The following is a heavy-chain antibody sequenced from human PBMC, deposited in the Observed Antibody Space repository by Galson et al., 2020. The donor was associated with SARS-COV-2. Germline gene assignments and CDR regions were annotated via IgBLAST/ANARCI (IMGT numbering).Heavy chain of an antibody. J-gene: IGHJ4*02. Sequence: GESLKISCAASGFTFSSFAMSWVRQAPGKGLEWVSDISGSGVSTYYADSVKGRFTISRDNSNNRLYVQMNSLRAEDTAVYYCAKYERDGYNYPVDYWGQGDLVTVSS. CDR3: AKYERDGYNYPVDY. CDR2: ISGSGVST. CDR1: GFTFSSFA. D-gene: IGHD5-12*01. V-gene: IGHV3-23*01.